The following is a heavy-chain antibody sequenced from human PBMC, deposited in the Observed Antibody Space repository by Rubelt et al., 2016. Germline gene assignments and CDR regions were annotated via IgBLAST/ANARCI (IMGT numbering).Heavy chain of an antibody. J-gene: IGHJ4*02. Sequence: EVQLVESGGGLVQPGGSLRLSCAASGFTFSSYSMNWVRQAPGKGLEWVSYISSSSSTIYYAASVKGRFTISRGNARNSLFRQMNSLRAEDTAVYYCARDYGGYYDTTFDYWGQGTLVTVSS. V-gene: IGHV3-48*01. D-gene: IGHD3-22*01. CDR2: ISSSSSTI. CDR3: ARDYGGYYDTTFDY. CDR1: GFTFSSYS.